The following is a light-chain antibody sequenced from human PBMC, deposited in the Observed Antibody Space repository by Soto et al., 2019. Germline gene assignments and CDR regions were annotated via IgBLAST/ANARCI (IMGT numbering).Light chain of an antibody. Sequence: QSVLTQPSSVSASPGQSVAISCTGTSSDVGGYDYVSWYQQHPGKAPKLMIYDVHKRPSGVPDRFSGSKSGNTASLTISGLQAEDAADYYCCSFAGDPYVFGTGTKVTV. J-gene: IGLJ1*01. V-gene: IGLV2-11*01. CDR3: CSFAGDPYV. CDR1: SSDVGGYDY. CDR2: DVH.